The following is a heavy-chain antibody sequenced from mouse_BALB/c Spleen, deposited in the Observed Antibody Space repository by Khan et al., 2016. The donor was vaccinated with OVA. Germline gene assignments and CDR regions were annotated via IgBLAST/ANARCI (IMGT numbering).Heavy chain of an antibody. CDR1: GYSFTDYT. J-gene: IGHJ3*01. Sequence: EVQLQQSGPELVKPGDSMKISCKASGYSFTDYTMNWVKQSHGKSLEWIGLINPYNGGTSDNQKFKGKAPLTVDKSSRTVYMELIRLPSGDSAVYYCASSGYGGFTNWGQGTLVTVS. D-gene: IGHD1-2*01. V-gene: IGHV1S135*01. CDR3: ASSGYGGFTN. CDR2: INPYNGGT.